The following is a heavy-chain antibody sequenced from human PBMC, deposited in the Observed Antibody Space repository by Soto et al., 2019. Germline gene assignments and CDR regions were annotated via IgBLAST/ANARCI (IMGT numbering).Heavy chain of an antibody. CDR3: AKSRAGYYDSSGYPFPFDH. J-gene: IGHJ4*02. CDR2: ISGSGGST. CDR1: GFTFSSYA. Sequence: EVQLLESGGGLVQPGGSLRLSCAASGFTFSSYAMSWVRQAPGKGLEWVSAISGSGGSTYYADSVKGRFTISRDNSKNPLYLQMNSLRAEDTAVYYFAKSRAGYYDSSGYPFPFDHWGQGTLVTVPS. D-gene: IGHD3-22*01. V-gene: IGHV3-23*01.